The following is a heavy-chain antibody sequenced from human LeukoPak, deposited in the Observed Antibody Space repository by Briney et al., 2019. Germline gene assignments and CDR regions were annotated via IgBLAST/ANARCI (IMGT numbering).Heavy chain of an antibody. CDR1: GGSISSGGYS. J-gene: IGHJ4*02. CDR2: IYYSGST. CDR3: ARASIMITFGGVIVPRYFDY. D-gene: IGHD3-16*02. V-gene: IGHV4-30-4*07. Sequence: SETLSLTCAVSGGSISSGGYSWSWIRQPPGKGLEWIGYIYYSGSTYYNPSLKSRVTISVDTSKNQFSLKLSSVTAADTAVYYCARASIMITFGGVIVPRYFDYWGQGTLVTVSS.